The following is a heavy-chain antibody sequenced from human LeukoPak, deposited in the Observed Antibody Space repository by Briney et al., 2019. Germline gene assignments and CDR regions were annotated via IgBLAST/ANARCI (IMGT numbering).Heavy chain of an antibody. D-gene: IGHD6-13*01. CDR3: ARHYSSRGQLVRVFDY. J-gene: IGHJ4*02. V-gene: IGHV5-51*01. CDR2: IYPGDSDT. CDR1: GYSFTSYW. Sequence: GESLKISCKGSGYSFTSYWIGWVRQRPGKGLEWMGIIYPGDSDTRYSPSFQGQVTISADKSISTAYLQWSSLKASDTAMYYCARHYSSRGQLVRVFDYWGQGTLVTVSS.